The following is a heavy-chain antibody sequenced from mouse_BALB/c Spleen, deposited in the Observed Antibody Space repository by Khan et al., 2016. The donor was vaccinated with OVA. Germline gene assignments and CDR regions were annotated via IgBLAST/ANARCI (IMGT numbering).Heavy chain of an antibody. CDR2: IWGDGST. D-gene: IGHD2-4*01. J-gene: IGHJ4*01. Sequence: QVQLKQSGPGLVAPSQSLSITCTVSGFSLTGYGVNWVRQPPGKGLEWLGMIWGDGSTDYNSALKSRLSISKDNSKSQVFLKMNSLHTDDTARYYCAREIYYDYASYYAMDYWGQGTSVTVSS. CDR1: GFSLTGYG. CDR3: AREIYYDYASYYAMDY. V-gene: IGHV2-6-7*01.